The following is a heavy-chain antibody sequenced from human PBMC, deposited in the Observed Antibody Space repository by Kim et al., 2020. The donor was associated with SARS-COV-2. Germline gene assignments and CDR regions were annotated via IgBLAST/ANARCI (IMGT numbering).Heavy chain of an antibody. CDR3: ARRFNYGSATARYCGMDV. Sequence: GESLKISCKGSGYTFTSHWIAWVRQMPGKGLEWMGIIYPGDSDTRYSPSFQGQVTFSADKSINTAYLQWRSLKAADTATYYCARRFNYGSATARYCGMDVWGQGTTVTVSS. CDR1: GYTFTSHW. D-gene: IGHD3-10*01. V-gene: IGHV5-51*01. J-gene: IGHJ6*02. CDR2: IYPGDSDT.